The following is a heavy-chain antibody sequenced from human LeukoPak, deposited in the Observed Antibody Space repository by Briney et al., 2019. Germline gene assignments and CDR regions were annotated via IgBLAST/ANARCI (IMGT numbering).Heavy chain of an antibody. D-gene: IGHD5-18*01. Sequence: GGSLRLSCAASGFTFSSYGMHWVRQAPGKGLEWVSFIRYDGSNKYYADSVKGRFTISRDNSKNTLYLQMNSLRAEDTAVYFCAKGSYGYVLYFASWGQGALVTVSS. CDR1: GFTFSSYG. J-gene: IGHJ4*02. V-gene: IGHV3-30*02. CDR2: IRYDGSNK. CDR3: AKGSYGYVLYFAS.